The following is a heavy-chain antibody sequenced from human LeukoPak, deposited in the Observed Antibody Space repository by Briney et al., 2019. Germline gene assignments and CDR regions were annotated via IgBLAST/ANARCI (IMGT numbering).Heavy chain of an antibody. V-gene: IGHV3-48*01. CDR3: ARVSTPFYDFWSVYYYYGMDV. Sequence: GGSLRLSCAASGFTFSSYAMSWVRQAPGKGLEWVSYISSSSSTIYYADSVKGRFTISRDNAKNSLYLQMNSLRAEDTAVYYCARVSTPFYDFWSVYYYYGMDVWGQGTTVTVSS. CDR1: GFTFSSYA. J-gene: IGHJ6*02. CDR2: ISSSSSTI. D-gene: IGHD3-3*01.